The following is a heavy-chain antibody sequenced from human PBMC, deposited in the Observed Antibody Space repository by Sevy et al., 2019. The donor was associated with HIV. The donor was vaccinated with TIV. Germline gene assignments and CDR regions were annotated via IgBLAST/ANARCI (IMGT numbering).Heavy chain of an antibody. J-gene: IGHJ4*02. CDR1: GFTFSSYS. V-gene: IGHV3-21*04. CDR3: AKDQGDYIWGTYRH. Sequence: GGSLRLSCAASGFTFSSYSMNWVRQAPGKGLEWVSSISSSSGYIYYADSVKGRFTISRDNSKNTLYLQMNSLRAEDTAVYYCAKDQGDYIWGTYRHWGQGTLVTVSS. CDR2: ISSSSGYI. D-gene: IGHD3-16*02.